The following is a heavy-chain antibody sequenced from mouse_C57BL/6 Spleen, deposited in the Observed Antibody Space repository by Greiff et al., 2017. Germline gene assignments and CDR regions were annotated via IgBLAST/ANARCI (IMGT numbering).Heavy chain of an antibody. CDR2: INPGSGGT. J-gene: IGHJ4*01. D-gene: IGHD1-1*01. Sequence: QVQLQQSGAELVRPGTSVKVSCKASGYAFTNYLIEWVKQRPGQGLEWIGVINPGSGGTNYTEKFKGKATLTADKSSSTAYMQLSSLTSEDSAVYFGARRPYGSSFGAMDYWGQGTSVTVSS. CDR1: GYAFTNYL. V-gene: IGHV1-54*01. CDR3: ARRPYGSSFGAMDY.